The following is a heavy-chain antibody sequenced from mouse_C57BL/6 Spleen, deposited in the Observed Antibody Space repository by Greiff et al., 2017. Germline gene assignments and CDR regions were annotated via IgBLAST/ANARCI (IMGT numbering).Heavy chain of an antibody. V-gene: IGHV1-64*01. Sequence: VQLQQPGAELVKPGASVKLSCKASGYTFTSYWMHWVKQRPGQGLEWIGMIHPNSGSTNYNEKFKSKATLTVDKSSSTAYMQLSSLTSEDSAVYYCARGTYYSNYEGGAMDYWGQGTSVTVSS. J-gene: IGHJ4*01. D-gene: IGHD2-5*01. CDR2: IHPNSGST. CDR3: ARGTYYSNYEGGAMDY. CDR1: GYTFTSYW.